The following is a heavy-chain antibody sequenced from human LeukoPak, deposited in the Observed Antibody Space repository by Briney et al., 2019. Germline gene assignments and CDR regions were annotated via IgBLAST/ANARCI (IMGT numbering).Heavy chain of an antibody. J-gene: IGHJ3*02. CDR3: AKDVPDFWSGYNDAFDI. CDR1: GFTFSSYA. Sequence: GGSLRLSCAASGFTFSSYAMSWVRQAPGKGPEWVSAISGSGGSTYYADSVKGRFTISRDNSKNTLYLQMNSLRAEDTAVYYCAKDVPDFWSGYNDAFDIWGQGTMVTVSS. D-gene: IGHD3-3*01. CDR2: ISGSGGST. V-gene: IGHV3-23*01.